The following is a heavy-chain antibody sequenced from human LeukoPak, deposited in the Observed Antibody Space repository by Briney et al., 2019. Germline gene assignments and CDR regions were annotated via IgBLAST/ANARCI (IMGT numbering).Heavy chain of an antibody. CDR3: ASFVGFGEFPYYFDY. CDR2: IYHSGST. Sequence: SGTLSLTCAVSGGSISSSNWWSWVRPPPGKGLEWIGEIYHSGSTNYNPSLKSRVTISVDKSKNQFSLKLSSVTAADTAVYYCASFVGFGEFPYYFDYWGQGTLVTVSS. CDR1: GGSISSSNW. V-gene: IGHV4-4*02. D-gene: IGHD3-10*01. J-gene: IGHJ4*02.